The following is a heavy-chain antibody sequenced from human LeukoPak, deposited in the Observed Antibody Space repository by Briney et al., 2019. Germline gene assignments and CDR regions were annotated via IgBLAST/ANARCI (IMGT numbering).Heavy chain of an antibody. CDR1: GYTLTSYG. CDR3: ARVYEATNHFDY. V-gene: IGHV1-18*01. D-gene: IGHD5-12*01. J-gene: IGHJ4*02. Sequence: ASVKVSCKASGYTLTSYGISWVRQAPGQGLEWMGWISAYNGNTNYAQKLQGRVTMTTDTSTSTAYMELRSLRSDDTAVYYCARVYEATNHFDYWGQGTLVTVSS. CDR2: ISAYNGNT.